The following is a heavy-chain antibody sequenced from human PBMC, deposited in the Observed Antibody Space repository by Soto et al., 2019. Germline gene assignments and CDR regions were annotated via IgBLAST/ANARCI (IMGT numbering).Heavy chain of an antibody. CDR3: ASTSIAAAGKDYNWFDP. D-gene: IGHD6-13*01. J-gene: IGHJ5*02. Sequence: PGESLKISCKGSGYSFTNCWIGWVRQMPGKGLEWMGIIYPGDSDTRYSPSFQGQVTISADKSISTAYLQWSSLKASDTAMYYCASTSIAAAGKDYNWFDPWGQGTLVTVSS. CDR1: GYSFTNCW. V-gene: IGHV5-51*01. CDR2: IYPGDSDT.